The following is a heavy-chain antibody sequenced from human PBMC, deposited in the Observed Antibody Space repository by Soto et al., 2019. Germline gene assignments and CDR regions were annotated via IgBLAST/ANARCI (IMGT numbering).Heavy chain of an antibody. D-gene: IGHD3-10*01. Sequence: SGPTLVNPRQTLTLTCIFSGFSLTTPGMCVSWIRQPPGKALEWLAVIDWDDDKYYSTSLKTRLSISMDTSKNQVVLEMTNVAPVDTATYYCAHIRGAGAYYYYPMDVWGQGTTVTVSS. CDR1: GFSLTTPGMC. CDR3: AHIRGAGAYYYYPMDV. V-gene: IGHV2-70*12. J-gene: IGHJ6*02. CDR2: IDWDDDK.